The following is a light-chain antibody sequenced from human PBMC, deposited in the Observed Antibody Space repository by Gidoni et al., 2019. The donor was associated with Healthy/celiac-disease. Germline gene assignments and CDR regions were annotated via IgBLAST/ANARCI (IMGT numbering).Light chain of an antibody. CDR1: QSVSSN. CDR3: QQYNNWPQGS. Sequence: DIVLTQSPATLSVSPGERATLSCRASQSVSSNLAWYQQKPGQAPRLLIYGASTRATGIPARFSGSGSGTEFTLTISSLQSEDFAVYYCQQYNNWPQGSFGQGTKLEIK. J-gene: IGKJ2*03. CDR2: GAS. V-gene: IGKV3-15*01.